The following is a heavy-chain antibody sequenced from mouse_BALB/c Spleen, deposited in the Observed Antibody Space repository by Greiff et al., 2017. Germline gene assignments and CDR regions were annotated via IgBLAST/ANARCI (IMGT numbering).Heavy chain of an antibody. D-gene: IGHD4-1*01. V-gene: IGHV3-2*02. J-gene: IGHJ3*01. CDR2: ISYSGST. CDR3: ARLDGTFAY. CDR1: GYSITSDYA. Sequence: EVQLQESGPGLVKPSQSLSLTCTVTGYSITSDYAWNWIRQFPGNKLEWMGYISYSGSTSYNPSLKSRIAITRDTSENQFFLQLNSVTTEDTATYCCARLDGTFAYWGQGTLVTVSA.